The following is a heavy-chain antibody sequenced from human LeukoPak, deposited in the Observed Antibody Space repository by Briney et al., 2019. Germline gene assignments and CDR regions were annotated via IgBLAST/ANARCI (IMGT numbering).Heavy chain of an antibody. Sequence: ASVKVSCKASGYTFTGYYMHWVRQAPGQGLEWMGWTNPNSGGTNYAQKFQGRVTMTRDTSISTAYMELSRLRSDDTAVYYCARDPMLVSTENWFDPWGQGTLVTVSS. V-gene: IGHV1-2*02. CDR3: ARDPMLVSTENWFDP. CDR1: GYTFTGYY. D-gene: IGHD2-8*01. CDR2: TNPNSGGT. J-gene: IGHJ5*02.